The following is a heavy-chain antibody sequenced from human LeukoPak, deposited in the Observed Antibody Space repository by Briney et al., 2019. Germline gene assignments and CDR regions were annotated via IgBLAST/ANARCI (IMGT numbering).Heavy chain of an antibody. Sequence: GGSLRLSCAASGFTFSSYIMNWVRQAPGKGLECLSYISGSNSSIYYADSVKGRFTISRDNAKNSLYLQMNSLRAEDTAVYYCASSSSWGQGTLVTVSS. CDR1: GFTFSSYI. V-gene: IGHV3-48*04. D-gene: IGHD6-13*01. CDR2: ISGSNSSI. CDR3: ASSSS. J-gene: IGHJ4*02.